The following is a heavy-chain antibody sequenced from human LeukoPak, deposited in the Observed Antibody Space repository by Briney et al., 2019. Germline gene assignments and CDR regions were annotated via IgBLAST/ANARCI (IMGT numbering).Heavy chain of an antibody. CDR1: GYNFNSYW. Sequence: GESLKISCKGSGYNFNSYWICWVRQMPGKCLEWMGIIYPGDSDTSYSPSFQGQVTISANKSISTAYLQWSTLKASDTAMYFCARRIGSSRSLDFWGQGTLVTVSS. J-gene: IGHJ4*02. D-gene: IGHD1-26*01. CDR2: IYPGDSDT. V-gene: IGHV5-51*01. CDR3: ARRIGSSRSLDF.